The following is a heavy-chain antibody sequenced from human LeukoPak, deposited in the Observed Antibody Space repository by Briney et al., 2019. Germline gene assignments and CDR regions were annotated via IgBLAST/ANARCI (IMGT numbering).Heavy chain of an antibody. Sequence: ASETLSLTCTVSGGSTSSDYWSWIRQSPGKGLEWVGYVYNSGDTGKNPSLKSRVTILLDTSKNQCSLKLTSVSAADTAVYYCAGHHPRNTVDFWGQGTLVTVSS. J-gene: IGHJ4*02. V-gene: IGHV4-59*08. CDR3: AGHHPRNTVDF. CDR2: VYNSGDT. CDR1: GGSTSSDY. D-gene: IGHD2/OR15-2a*01.